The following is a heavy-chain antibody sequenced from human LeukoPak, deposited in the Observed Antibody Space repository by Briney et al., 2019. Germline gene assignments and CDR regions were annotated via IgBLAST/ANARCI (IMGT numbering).Heavy chain of an antibody. D-gene: IGHD3-10*01. CDR3: ARQIGSMVRGVRSVPLFDY. V-gene: IGHV5-51*01. J-gene: IGHJ4*02. CDR1: GYSFTSYW. CDR2: IYPGDSDT. Sequence: GESLKISCKGSGYSFTSYWIGWVRQMPGKGLEWMGIIYPGDSDTRYSPSFQGQVTISADKSSSTAYLQWSSLKASDTAMYYCARQIGSMVRGVRSVPLFDYWGQGTLVTVSS.